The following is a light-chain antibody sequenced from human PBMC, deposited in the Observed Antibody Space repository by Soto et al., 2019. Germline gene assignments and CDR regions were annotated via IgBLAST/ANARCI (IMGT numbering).Light chain of an antibody. Sequence: QAVVPQEPSLTVSPRETDTLSCDSSTAAVTSRHYPYWFQQKPGQAPRTLIYDTSNKHSWTPARFSGSLLGDKAVLTLSGAQPEDEADYYCSLFYGGTVVFGGGTKVTVL. V-gene: IGLV7-46*01. CDR1: TAAVTSRHY. J-gene: IGLJ2*01. CDR2: DTS. CDR3: SLFYGGTVV.